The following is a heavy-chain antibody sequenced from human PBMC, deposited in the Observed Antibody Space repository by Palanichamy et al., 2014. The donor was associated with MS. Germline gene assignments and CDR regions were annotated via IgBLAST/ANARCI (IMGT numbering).Heavy chain of an antibody. D-gene: IGHD4-17*01. CDR3: ARSYGDYVDPFFDY. V-gene: IGHV4-38-2*02. Sequence: QVQLQESGPQGLVKPSETLSTTCTVSGYSINNECFWGWIRRPPGKGLEWIGSIYHGGSTYYNPSLKRRVTISVDTSKNHFSLKLSSVTAADTAVYYCARSYGDYVDPFFDYWGQGILVTVSS. J-gene: IGHJ4*02. CDR1: GYSINNECF. CDR2: IYHGGST.